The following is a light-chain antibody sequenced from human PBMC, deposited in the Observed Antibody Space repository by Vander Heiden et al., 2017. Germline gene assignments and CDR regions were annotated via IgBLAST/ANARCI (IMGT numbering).Light chain of an antibody. Sequence: LVLTQSPSASASLGASVKLTCTLSSGHSRYAIAWHQQQPEKGPRYLMKLNSDGSHNRGDGIPDRFSGSTSGAERYITISSLQSEDEADYYCQTWGTGGVFGGGTKLTVL. J-gene: IGLJ3*02. CDR2: LNSDGSH. CDR3: QTWGTGGV. V-gene: IGLV4-69*01. CDR1: SGHSRYA.